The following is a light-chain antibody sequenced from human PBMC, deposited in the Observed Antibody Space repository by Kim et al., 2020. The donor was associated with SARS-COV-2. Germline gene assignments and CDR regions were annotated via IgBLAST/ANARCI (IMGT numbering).Light chain of an antibody. Sequence: AYVGDSVTMTCRASQTISSRMAWYQQKPGKVPTLLIYEASTLESGVPSRFSGSRSGTEFTLTISSLQPDDFATYYCQQYNDYSATFGQGTKLEI. CDR1: QTISSR. V-gene: IGKV1-5*03. CDR2: EAS. J-gene: IGKJ2*01. CDR3: QQYNDYSAT.